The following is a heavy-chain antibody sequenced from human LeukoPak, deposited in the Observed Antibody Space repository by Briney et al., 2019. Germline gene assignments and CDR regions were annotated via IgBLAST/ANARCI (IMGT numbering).Heavy chain of an antibody. CDR3: AREGVGGY. CDR1: GGSISSGGYS. Sequence: SETLSLTCAVSGGSISSGGYSWSWIRQPPGKGLEWIGYIYHSGSTYYNPSLKSRVTISVDTSKNQFSLKLSSVTAADTAVYYCAREGVGGYWGQGTLVTVSS. CDR2: IYHSGST. V-gene: IGHV4-30-2*05. J-gene: IGHJ4*02. D-gene: IGHD2-2*01.